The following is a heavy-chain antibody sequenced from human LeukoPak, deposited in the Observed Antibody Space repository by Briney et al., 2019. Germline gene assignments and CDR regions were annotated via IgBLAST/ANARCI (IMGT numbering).Heavy chain of an antibody. CDR1: GGSFSGYY. D-gene: IGHD2-2*01. CDR2: IIDSGDT. J-gene: IGHJ6*03. V-gene: IGHV4-34*12. CDR3: ARASLNQLLEDNYYYYYYMDV. Sequence: PSETLSLTCAVYGGSFSGYYWSWIRQPPGKGLEWIGEIIDSGDTKYNSSLKSRVTISVDTSKNQFSLKLSSVTAADTAVYYCARASLNQLLEDNYYYYYYMDVWGKGTTVTVSS.